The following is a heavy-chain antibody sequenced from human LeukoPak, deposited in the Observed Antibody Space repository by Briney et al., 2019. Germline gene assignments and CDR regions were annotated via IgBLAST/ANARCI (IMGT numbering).Heavy chain of an antibody. V-gene: IGHV3-23*01. Sequence: GGSLRLSCGASEFTFSSYAMSWVRQAPGKGLEWVSAISGSGGSTYYADSVKGRFTISRDNSKNTLYLQMNSLRAEDTAVYYCAKFPRTGYSYDYWGQGTLVTVSS. J-gene: IGHJ4*02. CDR1: EFTFSSYA. D-gene: IGHD5-18*01. CDR3: AKFPRTGYSYDY. CDR2: ISGSGGST.